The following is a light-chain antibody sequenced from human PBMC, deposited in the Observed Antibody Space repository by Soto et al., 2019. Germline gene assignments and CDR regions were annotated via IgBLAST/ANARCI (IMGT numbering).Light chain of an antibody. V-gene: IGLV2-14*01. J-gene: IGLJ2*01. Sequence: QSVLTQPASVSGSPGQSITISCTGTSSDVGGYNSVSWYQQHPGKAPKLMIYEVSDRPSGVSNRFSGSKSGNTASLTISGLQAEDEADYYCSSYTSSSTQVFGGGTKVTVL. CDR1: SSDVGGYNS. CDR3: SSYTSSSTQV. CDR2: EVS.